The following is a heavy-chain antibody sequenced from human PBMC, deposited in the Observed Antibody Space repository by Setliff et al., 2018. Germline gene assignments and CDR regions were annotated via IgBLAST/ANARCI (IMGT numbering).Heavy chain of an antibody. Sequence: SLRLSCTASGFTFGDYAMSWVRQAPGKGLEWVGFIRSKAYGGTTEYAASVKGRFTISRDDSKSIAYLQMNSLKTEDTAVYYCTRASSIAVAGSSIWGQGTLVTVSS. CDR3: TRASSIAVAGSSI. V-gene: IGHV3-49*04. CDR1: GFTFGDYA. D-gene: IGHD6-19*01. CDR2: IRSKAYGGTT. J-gene: IGHJ4*02.